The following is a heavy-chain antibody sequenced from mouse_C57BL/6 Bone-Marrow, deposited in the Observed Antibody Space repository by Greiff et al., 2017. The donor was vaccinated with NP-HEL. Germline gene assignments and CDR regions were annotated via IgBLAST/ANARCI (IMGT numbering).Heavy chain of an antibody. V-gene: IGHV1-81*01. CDR1: GYTFTSYG. CDR2: IYPRSGNT. J-gene: IGHJ4*01. Sequence: QVQLKESGAELARPGASVKLSCKASGYTFTSYGISWVKQRTGQGLEWIGEIYPRSGNTYYNEKFKGKATLTADKSSSTAYMELRSLTSEDSAVYFCARSWLLNYYAMDYWGQGTSVTVSS. D-gene: IGHD2-3*01. CDR3: ARSWLLNYYAMDY.